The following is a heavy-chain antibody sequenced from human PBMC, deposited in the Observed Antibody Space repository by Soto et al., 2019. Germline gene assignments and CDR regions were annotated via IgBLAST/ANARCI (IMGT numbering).Heavy chain of an antibody. J-gene: IGHJ4*02. D-gene: IGHD4-17*01. Sequence: QVHLVQSGAEVRKPGSSVKLSCKASGGTSSTDTISWVRQAPGQGLEWMGRIIAVLGITNYAQSFQGRVTITADKSTSTAYMELSSLRSEYTAVYYCAREEGTVTYDYWGQGTLVTVSS. CDR1: GGTSSTDT. CDR3: AREEGTVTYDY. V-gene: IGHV1-69*08. CDR2: IIAVLGIT.